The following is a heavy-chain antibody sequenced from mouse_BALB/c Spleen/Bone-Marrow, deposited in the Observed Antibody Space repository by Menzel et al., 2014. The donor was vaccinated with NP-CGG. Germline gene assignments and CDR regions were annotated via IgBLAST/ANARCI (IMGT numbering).Heavy chain of an antibody. CDR2: IYPSDSYT. V-gene: IGHV1-69*02. Sequence: VQLQQSGAELVRPGASVKLSCKASGYTFTSYWINWVKQRPGQGLEWIGNIYPSDSYTNYNQKFKDKATLTVDKSSGTAYMQLSSPTSEDSAVYYCTRRGTGNAMDYWGQGTSVTVSS. CDR3: TRRGTGNAMDY. CDR1: GYTFTSYW. J-gene: IGHJ4*01. D-gene: IGHD3-3*01.